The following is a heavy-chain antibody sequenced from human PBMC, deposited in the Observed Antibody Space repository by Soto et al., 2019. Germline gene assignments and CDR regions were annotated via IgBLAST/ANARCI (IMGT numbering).Heavy chain of an antibody. V-gene: IGHV4-30-4*01. D-gene: IGHD3-22*01. J-gene: IGHJ3*02. CDR2: IYYSGST. CDR3: ARDLMYYYVSSGSPSGGAFDI. Sequence: QVQLQESGPGLVKPSQTLSLTCTVSAGSISSGDYYWSWIRQPPGKGLEWIGYIYYSGSTYYNPSHMSRVTISLDTTKNQFALKLSSVTAADTAVYYCARDLMYYYVSSGSPSGGAFDIWGQGTMVTVSS. CDR1: AGSISSGDYY.